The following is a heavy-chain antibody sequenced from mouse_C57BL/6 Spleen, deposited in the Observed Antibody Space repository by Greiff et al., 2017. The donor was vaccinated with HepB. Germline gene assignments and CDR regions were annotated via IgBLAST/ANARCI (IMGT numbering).Heavy chain of an antibody. Sequence: QVQLQQSGAELVRPGTSVKMSCKASGYTFTNYWIGWAKQRPGHGLEWIGDIYPGGGYTNYNEKVKGKAKLTADKSSSPAYMQFSSLTSEDSAIYYCARSAPYYAMDYWGQGTSVTVSS. CDR2: IYPGGGYT. CDR1: GYTFTNYW. V-gene: IGHV1-63*01. CDR3: ARSAPYYAMDY. J-gene: IGHJ4*01.